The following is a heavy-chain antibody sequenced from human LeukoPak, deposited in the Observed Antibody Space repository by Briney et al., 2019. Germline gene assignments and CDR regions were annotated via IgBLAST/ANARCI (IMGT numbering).Heavy chain of an antibody. V-gene: IGHV3-23*01. CDR2: ITSGGDT. CDR1: GFTFSSYA. J-gene: IGHJ4*02. Sequence: RSGGSLRLSCAACGFTFSSYAMHWVRQAPGKGLEWVATITSGGDTYYADSVKGRFTISRDNFKNTLYLQMNSLRAEDTAVFYCANRDRDYWGQGTLVTVSS. CDR3: ANRDRDY.